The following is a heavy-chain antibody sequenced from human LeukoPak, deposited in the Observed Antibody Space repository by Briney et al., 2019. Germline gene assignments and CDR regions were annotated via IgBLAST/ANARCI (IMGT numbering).Heavy chain of an antibody. D-gene: IGHD6-13*01. CDR1: GFTFSDYY. J-gene: IGHJ4*02. CDR2: ISSSGSTI. V-gene: IGHV3-11*04. CDR3: ARDSGSRQQLVPLLGY. Sequence: PGGSLRLSCAASGFTFSDYYMSWIRQAPGKGLEWVSYISSSGSTIYYADSVKGRFTISRDNSKNTLYLQMNSLRAEDTAVYYCARDSGSRQQLVPLLGYWGQGTLVTVSS.